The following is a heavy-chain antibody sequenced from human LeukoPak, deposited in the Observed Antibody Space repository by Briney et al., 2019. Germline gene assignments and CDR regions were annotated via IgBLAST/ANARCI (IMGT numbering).Heavy chain of an antibody. V-gene: IGHV1-18*01. D-gene: IGHD3-3*01. CDR1: GYTFTSYG. Sequence: ASVKLSCTASGYTFTSYGMSWVRQAPGQGLEWMGWISAYNGNTNYAQKPQGRVTMSTDTSTSTAYMELRSLRSDDTAVYYCARVLAANNWFDPWGQGTLVNVSS. CDR3: ARVLAANNWFDP. J-gene: IGHJ5*02. CDR2: ISAYNGNT.